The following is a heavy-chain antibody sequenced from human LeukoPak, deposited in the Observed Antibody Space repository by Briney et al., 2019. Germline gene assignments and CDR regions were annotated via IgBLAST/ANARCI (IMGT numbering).Heavy chain of an antibody. CDR1: GFTFSSYS. D-gene: IGHD4-17*01. CDR2: ISSSSSTI. J-gene: IGHJ6*04. Sequence: PGGSLRLSCAASGFTFSSYSMNWVRQAPGKGLEWVSYISSSSSTIYYADSVKGRFTISRDNAKNSLYLQMNSLRAEDTAVYYCARAHGDYVWMDVWGKGTTVTVSS. CDR3: ARAHGDYVWMDV. V-gene: IGHV3-48*01.